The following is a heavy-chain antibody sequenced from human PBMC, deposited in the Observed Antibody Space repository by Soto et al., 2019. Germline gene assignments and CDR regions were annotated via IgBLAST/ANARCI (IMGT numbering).Heavy chain of an antibody. V-gene: IGHV3-53*04. CDR1: GFTVSSNY. D-gene: IGHD3-10*01. J-gene: IGHJ6*02. Sequence: PGGSLRLSCAASGFTVSSNYMSWVRQAPGKGLEWVSVIYSGGSTYYADSVKGRFTISRHNAKNTLYLQMNSLRAEDTAVYYCARDRPPRYGSGSYRDYYYYGMDVWGQGTTVTVSS. CDR2: IYSGGST. CDR3: ARDRPPRYGSGSYRDYYYYGMDV.